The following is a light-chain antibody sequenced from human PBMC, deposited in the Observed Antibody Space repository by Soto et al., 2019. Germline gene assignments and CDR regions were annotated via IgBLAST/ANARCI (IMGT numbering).Light chain of an antibody. CDR1: QSISNY. J-gene: IGKJ1*01. V-gene: IGKV1-39*01. CDR3: QQSYSTPRT. CDR2: AAS. Sequence: DIQMTQSPSSLSASVGDRVTITCRASQSISNYVNWYQQKPGRAPEFLIYAASSLHSGVPSRFSGSGSGTDFTLTISSLHPEDFATYYCQQSYSTPRTFGQGTKVDIK.